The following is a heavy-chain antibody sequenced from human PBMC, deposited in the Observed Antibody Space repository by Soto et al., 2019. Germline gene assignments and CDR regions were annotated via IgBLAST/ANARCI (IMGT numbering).Heavy chain of an antibody. V-gene: IGHV4-39*01. CDR2: IYSSGRT. Sequence: SETLSLTCAVSGGSFSSSRFYWGWIRQPPGKGLGWIGNIYSSGRTNSTTPLKRRVTLSINTSKTQFFLKLSHATAAETAVYFCASHRGPYASSWFDDWGPGTTVPVS. CDR3: ASHRGPYASSWFDD. J-gene: IGHJ4*02. D-gene: IGHD6-13*01. CDR1: GGSFSSSRFY.